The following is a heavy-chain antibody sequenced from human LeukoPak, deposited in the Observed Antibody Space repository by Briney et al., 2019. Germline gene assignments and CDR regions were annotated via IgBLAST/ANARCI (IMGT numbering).Heavy chain of an antibody. CDR3: ARAGLHGYCSSTSCYTNGYYYYYMDV. V-gene: IGHV4-59*12. CDR1: GGSISSYY. J-gene: IGHJ6*03. CDR2: IYYSGST. D-gene: IGHD2-2*02. Sequence: KPSETLSLTCTVSGGSISSYYWSWIRQPPGKGLEWIGYIYYSGSTNYNPSLKSRVTISVDTSKNQFSLKLSSVTAADTAVYYCARAGLHGYCSSTSCYTNGYYYYYMDVWGKGTTVTVSS.